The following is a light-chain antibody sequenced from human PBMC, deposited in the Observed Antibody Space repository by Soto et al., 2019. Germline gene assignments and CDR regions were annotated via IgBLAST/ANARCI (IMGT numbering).Light chain of an antibody. J-gene: IGKJ1*01. CDR2: GAS. CDR1: QSVSSNC. V-gene: IGKV3-15*01. Sequence: EIVLTQSPGTLSLSPGERATLSCRASQSVSSNCLAWYQQKPGQAPRLLIYGASTRATGIPARFSGSGSGTDFTLTISSLQAEDVAVYYCQQYYSAPWTFGQGTKVDIK. CDR3: QQYYSAPWT.